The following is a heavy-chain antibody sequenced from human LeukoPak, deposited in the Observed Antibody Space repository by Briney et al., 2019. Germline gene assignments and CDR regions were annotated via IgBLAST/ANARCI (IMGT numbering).Heavy chain of an antibody. V-gene: IGHV1-46*01. CDR1: GYTFTNYY. Sequence: ASVKVSCKASGYTFTNYYIHWVRQPPGQGLEWMGIINPSGGSTSYAQKFQGRVTMTRDTSTSTVNMDLSSLRSEDTAVYYCARDGSVYTGSPGLGYYNYYMDVWGKGTTVTVSS. J-gene: IGHJ6*03. CDR2: INPSGGST. CDR3: ARDGSVYTGSPGLGYYNYYMDV. D-gene: IGHD6-6*01.